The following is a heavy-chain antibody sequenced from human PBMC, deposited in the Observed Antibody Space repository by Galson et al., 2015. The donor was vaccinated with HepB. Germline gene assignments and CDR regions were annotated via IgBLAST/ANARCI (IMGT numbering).Heavy chain of an antibody. J-gene: IGHJ6*03. D-gene: IGHD1-1*01. CDR1: GGTFSSYA. V-gene: IGHV1-69*10. CDR2: IIPILGIA. Sequence: SVKVSCKASGGTFSSYAISWVRQAPGQGLEWMGGIIPILGIANYAQKFQGRVTITADKSTSTAYMELSSLRSEDTAVYYCARDIDPSPDNWNDGWGQIYYYYYMDVWGKGTTVTVSS. CDR3: ARDIDPSPDNWNDGWGQIYYYYYMDV.